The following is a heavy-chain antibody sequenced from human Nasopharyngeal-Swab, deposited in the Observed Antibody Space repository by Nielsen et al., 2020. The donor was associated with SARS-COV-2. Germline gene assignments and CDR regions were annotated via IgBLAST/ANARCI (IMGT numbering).Heavy chain of an antibody. D-gene: IGHD3-3*01. V-gene: IGHV1-69*13. Sequence: SSQLSCKASGATFSSYAISWLRHPPAQGLEWMGGIIPIFGPANYAQKFQGRVTITADDPTSTAYMELSSLRSEDTAVYYCARDNRFLEWLLSGSAVNWFDPWGQGTLVTVSS. CDR3: ARDNRFLEWLLSGSAVNWFDP. CDR1: GATFSSYA. J-gene: IGHJ5*02. CDR2: IIPIFGPA.